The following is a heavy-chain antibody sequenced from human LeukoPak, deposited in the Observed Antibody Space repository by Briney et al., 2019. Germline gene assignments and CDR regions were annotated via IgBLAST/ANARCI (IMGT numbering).Heavy chain of an antibody. CDR2: ISSSSSYI. Sequence: GGSLRLSCAASGFTFSSHSINWVRQAPGKGLEWVSSISSSSSYIYYADSVKGRFTISRDNAKNSLYLQMNSLRAEDTAVYYCANGTGYSSGWYYFDYWGQGTLVTVSS. CDR1: GFTFSSHS. J-gene: IGHJ4*02. V-gene: IGHV3-21*01. D-gene: IGHD6-19*01. CDR3: ANGTGYSSGWYYFDY.